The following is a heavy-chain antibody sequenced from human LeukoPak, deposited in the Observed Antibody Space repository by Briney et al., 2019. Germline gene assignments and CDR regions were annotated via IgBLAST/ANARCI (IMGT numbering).Heavy chain of an antibody. J-gene: IGHJ4*02. Sequence: GGSLRLSCAASGFTFSSYGMHWVRQAPGKGLEWVAVISYDGSNKYYADSVKGRFTISRDNSKNTLYLQMNSLRAEDTAVYYCARASSIVVVPAALDYWGQGTLVTVSS. CDR1: GFTFSSYG. V-gene: IGHV3-30*12. D-gene: IGHD2-2*01. CDR3: ARASSIVVVPAALDY. CDR2: ISYDGSNK.